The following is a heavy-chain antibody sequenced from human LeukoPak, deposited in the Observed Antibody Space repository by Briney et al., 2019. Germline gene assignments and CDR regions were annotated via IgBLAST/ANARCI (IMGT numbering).Heavy chain of an antibody. D-gene: IGHD6-6*01. V-gene: IGHV4-34*01. CDR1: GGSFSGYY. CDR3: ARVPTTYSSYDY. J-gene: IGHJ4*02. CDR2: INHSGST. Sequence: SETLSLTCAVYGGSFSGYYWSWIRQPPGKGLEWIGEINHSGSTNYNPSLKSRVTISVDTSKSQFSLKLSSVTAADTAVYYCARVPTTYSSYDYWGQGTLVTVSS.